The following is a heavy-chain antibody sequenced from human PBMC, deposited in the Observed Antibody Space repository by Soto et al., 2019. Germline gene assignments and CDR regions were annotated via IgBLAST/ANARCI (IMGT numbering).Heavy chain of an antibody. CDR1: GITLSSFE. V-gene: IGHV3-48*03. J-gene: IGHJ3*02. Sequence: SLRLSCAASGITLSSFEMNWVRQAPGKGLEWISYISKSGGLKYYLDYADSVKGRFTISRDDAKNSVFLQMNSLRAEDTAVYYCASQKWPNAFDIWGQGTMVTVSS. D-gene: IGHD5-12*01. CDR2: ISKSGGLKYYL. CDR3: ASQKWPNAFDI.